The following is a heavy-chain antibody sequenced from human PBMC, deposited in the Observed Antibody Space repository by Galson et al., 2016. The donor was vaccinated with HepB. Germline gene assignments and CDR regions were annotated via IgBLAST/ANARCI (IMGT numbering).Heavy chain of an antibody. CDR3: GRDHSVVLTTAYNWFDP. CDR1: GFAFGSHW. CDR2: INSDGTIS. Sequence: SLRLSCAASGFAFGSHWMHWVRQVPGKGLVWVSRINSDGTISNYADSVKGRFTISRDNAKNTLYLQMNSLRVEDTAVYYCGRDHSVVLTTAYNWFDPWGQGTLVTGSS. D-gene: IGHD4-23*01. J-gene: IGHJ5*02. V-gene: IGHV3-74*01.